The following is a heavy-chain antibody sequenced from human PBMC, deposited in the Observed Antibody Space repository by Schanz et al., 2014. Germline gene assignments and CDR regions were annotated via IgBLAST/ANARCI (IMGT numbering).Heavy chain of an antibody. V-gene: IGHV1-24*01. CDR1: GYSLIHLT. D-gene: IGHD1-26*01. CDR3: STSGEDLEPTPNY. J-gene: IGHJ4*02. CDR2: FERVDSEP. Sequence: QGHLVQSGAEVKEPGASVQVSCKVSGYSLIHLTLYWVRQAHGKGLEWLGGFERVDSEPIYAPRFQGRVTMTKDSSTDTAYLEVTGLRSEDTAIYFCSTSGEDLEPTPNYWGQGTRITVSS.